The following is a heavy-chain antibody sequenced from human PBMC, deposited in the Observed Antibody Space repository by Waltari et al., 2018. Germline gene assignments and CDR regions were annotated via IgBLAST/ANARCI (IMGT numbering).Heavy chain of an antibody. Sequence: EVQLLQSGAEVKKPGTPVKISCKVSGDNFTDNYIHWIQQAPGKGLQWMGLLDPEDGQAVYAEKFQGRVTMTADTSIHTAYMELTSLTSEDTAFYYCAAALGGGISASRPFHFWGQGTMITVSS. CDR2: LDPEDGQA. J-gene: IGHJ3*01. V-gene: IGHV1-69-2*01. CDR3: AAALGGGISASRPFHF. CDR1: GDNFTDNY. D-gene: IGHD3-10*01.